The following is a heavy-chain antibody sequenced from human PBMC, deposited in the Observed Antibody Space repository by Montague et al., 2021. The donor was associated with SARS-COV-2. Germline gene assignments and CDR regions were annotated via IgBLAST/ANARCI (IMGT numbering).Heavy chain of an antibody. CDR1: GGSFSGYY. CDR2: INHSGST. D-gene: IGHD1-26*01. CDR3: ARQYIGSYHF. V-gene: IGHV4-34*01. Sequence: SETLSLTCAVYGGSFSGYYWSWIRQPPGKGLEWIGEINHSGSTNYNLSLKSRVTLSVATSKNQFSLKLDSVTAADTAVYYCARQYIGSYHFWVQGIQVIVSS. J-gene: IGHJ4*02.